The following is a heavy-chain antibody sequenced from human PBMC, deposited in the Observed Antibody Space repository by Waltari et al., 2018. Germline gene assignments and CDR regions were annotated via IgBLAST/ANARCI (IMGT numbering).Heavy chain of an antibody. Sequence: EVQLVESGGGLVQPGGSLRLSCAASGFTFSSYARRWVRRAPGKGLEWVSAISGSGGSTYYADSVKGRFTISRDNSKNTLYLQMNSLRAEDTAVYYCAKPPTTTLYYFDYWGQGTLVTVSS. CDR2: ISGSGGST. D-gene: IGHD4-17*01. CDR3: AKPPTTTLYYFDY. J-gene: IGHJ4*02. V-gene: IGHV3-23*04. CDR1: GFTFSSYA.